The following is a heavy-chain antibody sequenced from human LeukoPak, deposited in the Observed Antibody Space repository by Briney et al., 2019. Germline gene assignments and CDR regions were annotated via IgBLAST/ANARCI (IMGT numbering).Heavy chain of an antibody. CDR2: ISYDGSNK. Sequence: GRSLRLSCAASGFTFSSYAMHWVRQAPGKGLEWVAVISYDGSNKYYADSVKGRFTISRGNSKNTLYLQMNSLRAEDTAVYYCARDRGLEYYGMDVWGKGTTVTVSS. CDR1: GFTFSSYA. J-gene: IGHJ6*04. V-gene: IGHV3-30*04. CDR3: ARDRGLEYYGMDV. D-gene: IGHD3-3*01.